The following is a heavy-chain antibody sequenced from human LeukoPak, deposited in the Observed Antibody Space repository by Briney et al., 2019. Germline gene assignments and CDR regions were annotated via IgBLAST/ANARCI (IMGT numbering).Heavy chain of an antibody. CDR2: ITATSSYI. D-gene: IGHD6-13*01. J-gene: IGHJ4*02. Sequence: GGSLRLSCAVTGFTFSRYSMNWVRQAPGKGLEWVSSITATSSYIYYADSVRGRLTISRDNAKNSLYLQMNRLRAEDTAVYYCARPAAAIPPYWGQGTLVTVSS. V-gene: IGHV3-21*01. CDR3: ARPAAAIPPY. CDR1: GFTFSRYS.